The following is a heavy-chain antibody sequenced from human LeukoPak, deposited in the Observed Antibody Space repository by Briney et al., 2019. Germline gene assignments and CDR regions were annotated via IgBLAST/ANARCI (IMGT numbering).Heavy chain of an antibody. CDR2: ISGSGGST. V-gene: IGHV3-23*01. D-gene: IGHD4-17*01. CDR3: AKVSPPADYGEPIDAFDI. CDR1: GFTFSRYA. J-gene: IGHJ3*02. Sequence: GGSLRLSCAPSGFTFSRYAMCWVRQAPGKGLEWVSAISGSGGSTYYADSVKGRFTISRDNSKNTLYLQMNSLRAEDTAVYYCAKVSPPADYGEPIDAFDIWGQGTMVTVSS.